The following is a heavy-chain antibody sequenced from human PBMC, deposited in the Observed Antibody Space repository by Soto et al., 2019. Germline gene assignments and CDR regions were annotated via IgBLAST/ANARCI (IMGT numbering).Heavy chain of an antibody. CDR2: IIPIFGTA. CDR1: GGTFSSYA. J-gene: IGHJ4*02. V-gene: IGHV1-69*06. Sequence: SVKVSCKASGGTFSSYAISWVRQAPGQGLEWMGGIIPIFGTANYAQKFQGRVTITADKSTSTAYMELSSLRSEDTAVYYCARDSRGNSGFDYWGQGTLVTFSS. CDR3: ARDSRGNSGFDY. D-gene: IGHD3-10*01.